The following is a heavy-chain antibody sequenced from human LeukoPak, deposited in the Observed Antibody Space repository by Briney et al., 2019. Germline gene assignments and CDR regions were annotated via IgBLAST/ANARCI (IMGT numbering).Heavy chain of an antibody. J-gene: IGHJ5*02. CDR1: GFTVSTNY. V-gene: IGHV3-53*01. CDR3: ARDSSGWYDH. CDR2: IYAGGTT. D-gene: IGHD6-19*01. Sequence: GGSLRLSCAASGFTVSTNYMSWVRHAPGRGLEWVSVIYAGGTTYYAGSVKGRFTISRDNSKNPLYLQMNSLRDEDTAVYYCARDSSGWYDHWGQGTLVTVSS.